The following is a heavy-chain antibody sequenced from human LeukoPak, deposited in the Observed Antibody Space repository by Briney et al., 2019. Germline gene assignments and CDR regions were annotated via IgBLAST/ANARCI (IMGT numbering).Heavy chain of an antibody. CDR1: GYSISSGNW. CDR2: IYHSGSP. CDR3: SRESGAFSPFGY. V-gene: IGHV4-28*03. Sequence: PSDTLSLTCAVSGYSISSGNWWGWIRQPPGKGLEWIGFIYHSGSPYYNPSLKSRVTMSLDRSKNHLSLTLTSVTAADTAVYYCSRESGAFSPFGYWGQGTLVTVSS. D-gene: IGHD1-26*01. J-gene: IGHJ4*02.